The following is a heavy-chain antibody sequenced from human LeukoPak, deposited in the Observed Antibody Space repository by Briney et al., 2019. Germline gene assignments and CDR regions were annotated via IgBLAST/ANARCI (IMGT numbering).Heavy chain of an antibody. CDR1: GFTFSGSA. V-gene: IGHV3-73*01. Sequence: PGGSLRLSCAASGFTFSGSAMHWVRQASGKGLEWVGRIRSKANSYATAYAASVKGRFTISRDDSKNTAYLQMNSLKTEDTAVYYCTNANLDGYNDVGGWSFDYWGQGTLVTVSS. CDR2: IRSKANSYAT. D-gene: IGHD5-24*01. CDR3: TNANLDGYNDVGGWSFDY. J-gene: IGHJ4*02.